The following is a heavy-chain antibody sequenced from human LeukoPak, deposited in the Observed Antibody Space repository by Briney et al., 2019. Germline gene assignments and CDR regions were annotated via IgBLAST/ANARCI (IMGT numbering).Heavy chain of an antibody. J-gene: IGHJ4*02. V-gene: IGHV3-66*01. Sequence: GGSLRLSCAASGFAFSNAWMSWVRQAPGKGLEWVSIIYSGGSTYNADSVKGRFTISRDNSKNTLYLQMNSLRAEDTAVYYCAREGTVRGQGTLVTVSS. CDR2: IYSGGST. CDR1: GFAFSNAW. CDR3: AREGTV. D-gene: IGHD4-11*01.